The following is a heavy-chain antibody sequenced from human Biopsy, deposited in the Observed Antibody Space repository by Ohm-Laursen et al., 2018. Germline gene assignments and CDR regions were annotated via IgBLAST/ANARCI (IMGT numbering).Heavy chain of an antibody. J-gene: IGHJ5*02. Sequence: SSVNVSCKASGGTFSSDIFAWVRQAPGQRPEWMGDVMPFFGTAQYAPKLQGRVSMTADKTTYTAYMELTSLTSEDTAVYFCARHYYDTSGYNWFDPWGQGTLVTVSS. V-gene: IGHV1-69*06. CDR2: VMPFFGTA. CDR1: GGTFSSDI. CDR3: ARHYYDTSGYNWFDP. D-gene: IGHD3-22*01.